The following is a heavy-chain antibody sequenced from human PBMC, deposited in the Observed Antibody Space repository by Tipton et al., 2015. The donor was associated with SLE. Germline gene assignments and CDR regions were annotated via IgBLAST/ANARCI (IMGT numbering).Heavy chain of an antibody. J-gene: IGHJ3*01. V-gene: IGHV4-31*03. Sequence: TLSLTCTVSGGSISSGGYYWSWIRQHPGKGLEWIGYIYYSGSTYYNPPLKSRVTISVDTSKNQFSLQLTSVTPDDTAVYSCARSVWGSSPGAFPVWGQGAMVTVSS. CDR3: ARSVWGSSPGAFPV. CDR2: IYYSGST. D-gene: IGHD3-16*01. CDR1: GGSISSGGYY.